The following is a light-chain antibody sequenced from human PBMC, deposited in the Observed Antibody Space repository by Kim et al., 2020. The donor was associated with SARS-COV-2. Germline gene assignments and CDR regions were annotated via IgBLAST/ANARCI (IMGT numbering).Light chain of an antibody. J-gene: IGLJ2*01. CDR3: NSRDSSGNHLV. Sequence: ALGQTDRITCQGDSLRSYYASWYQQKPGQAPVFVIYGKNNRPSGIPDRFSGSSSGNTASLTITGAQAEDEADYYCNSRDSSGNHLVFGGGTQLTVL. CDR2: GKN. CDR1: SLRSYY. V-gene: IGLV3-19*01.